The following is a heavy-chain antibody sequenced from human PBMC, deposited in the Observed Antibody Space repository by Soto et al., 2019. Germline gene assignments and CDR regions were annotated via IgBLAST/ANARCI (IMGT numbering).Heavy chain of an antibody. CDR2: ISAYNGNT. CDR1: GYTFSSYH. Sequence: QIQLVQSGAEVKKPGASVKVSCKASGYTFSSYHITWVRQAPGQGLEWMGWISAYNGNTNYAQNLQGRVTMTADPSTSTAYMELRSLRSDDTAVYYCARDLPPVDYWGQGTLVTVSS. V-gene: IGHV1-18*01. J-gene: IGHJ4*02. CDR3: ARDLPPVDY.